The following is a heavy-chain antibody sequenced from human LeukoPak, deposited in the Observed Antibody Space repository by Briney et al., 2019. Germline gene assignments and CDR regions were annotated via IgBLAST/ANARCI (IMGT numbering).Heavy chain of an antibody. CDR2: IIPILGIA. D-gene: IGHD3-9*01. CDR3: AREPYYDILTGSSYYFDY. V-gene: IGHV1-69*10. J-gene: IGHJ4*02. CDR1: GGTFSSYA. Sequence: SVKVSCKASGGTFSSYAISWVRQAPGQGLEWMGGIIPILGIANYAQKFQGRVTITADKSTSTAYMELSSLRSEDTAVYYCAREPYYDILTGSSYYFDYWGQGTLVTVSS.